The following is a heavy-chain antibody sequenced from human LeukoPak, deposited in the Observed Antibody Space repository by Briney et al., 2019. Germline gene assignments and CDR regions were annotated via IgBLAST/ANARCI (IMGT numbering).Heavy chain of an antibody. V-gene: IGHV3-30*02. Sequence: GGSLRLSCEASGFTFNSYGMHWVRQAPGKGLEWVAFIQNDGTNKYYAGSVKGRFTISRDNSKNTLYLQMNSLSAEDTAVYYCARESQWTFDYWGPGTLVTVSS. CDR2: IQNDGTNK. CDR3: ARESQWTFDY. J-gene: IGHJ4*02. D-gene: IGHD6-19*01. CDR1: GFTFNSYG.